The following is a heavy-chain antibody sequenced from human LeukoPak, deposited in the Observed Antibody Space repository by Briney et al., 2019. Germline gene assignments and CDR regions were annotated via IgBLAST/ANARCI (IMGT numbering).Heavy chain of an antibody. Sequence: GGTLRLSCAASGFTFSSYGMSWVRQAPGKGLEWVSAISGSGVSTYYADSVTGRFSISRDNSKNTLYVQMNSLRAEDTAVYYCAKRGLPDYWGQGTLVTVSS. V-gene: IGHV3-23*01. D-gene: IGHD3-10*01. CDR1: GFTFSSYG. J-gene: IGHJ4*02. CDR3: AKRGLPDY. CDR2: ISGSGVST.